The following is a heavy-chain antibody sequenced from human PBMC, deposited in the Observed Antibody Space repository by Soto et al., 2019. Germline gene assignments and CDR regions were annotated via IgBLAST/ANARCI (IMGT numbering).Heavy chain of an antibody. J-gene: IGHJ6*03. CDR2: ISGSGGKT. CDR1: GFIFSDYA. Sequence: EVQLLESGGGFVPPGGSLRLSCAASGFIFSDYAMTWVRQAPGKGLEWVSAISGSGGKTYYADSVKGRFTISRDSSQNMMFLQMSGLRAEDTAIYYCVKGMNYYHYYMDVWGNGTTVTVSS. CDR3: VKGMNYYHYYMDV. V-gene: IGHV3-23*01.